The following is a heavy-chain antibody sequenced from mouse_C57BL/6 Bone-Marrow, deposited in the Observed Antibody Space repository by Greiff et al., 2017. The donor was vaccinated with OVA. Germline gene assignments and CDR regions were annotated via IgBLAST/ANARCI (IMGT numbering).Heavy chain of an antibody. Sequence: EVKLMESGGGLVKPGGSLKLSCAASGFTFSDYGMHWVRQAPEKGLEWVAYISSGSSTIYYADTVKGRFTISRDNAKNTLFLQMTSLRAEDTAMYYCARDDYGFAYWGQGTLVTVSA. CDR3: ARDDYGFAY. D-gene: IGHD2-4*01. CDR1: GFTFSDYG. CDR2: ISSGSSTI. J-gene: IGHJ3*01. V-gene: IGHV5-17*01.